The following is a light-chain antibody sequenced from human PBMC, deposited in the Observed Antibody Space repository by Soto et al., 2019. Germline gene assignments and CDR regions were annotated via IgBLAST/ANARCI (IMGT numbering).Light chain of an antibody. Sequence: QSALTQPASVSGSPGQSITISCTGTSSDVGSYSLVSWYQQHPGKAPKLMIYEGSKRPSGVSNRFSGSKSGNTASLTISGLQAEDEADYYCCSYAATDTYVFGTGTKLTVL. CDR2: EGS. J-gene: IGLJ1*01. CDR1: SSDVGSYSL. V-gene: IGLV2-23*01. CDR3: CSYAATDTYV.